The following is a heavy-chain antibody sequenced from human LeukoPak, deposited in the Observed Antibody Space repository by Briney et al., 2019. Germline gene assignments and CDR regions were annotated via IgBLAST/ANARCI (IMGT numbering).Heavy chain of an antibody. Sequence: PGGSLRLSCAASGFTFNSYEMNWVRQAPGKGLEWVSYIRSSGSTINYADSVKGRFTISRDNAKNSLYLQMNSLRAEDTAVYYCAREMATIKGSYFDFWGQGTLVTVSS. J-gene: IGHJ4*02. CDR3: AREMATIKGSYFDF. V-gene: IGHV3-48*03. CDR1: GFTFNSYE. CDR2: IRSSGSTI. D-gene: IGHD5-24*01.